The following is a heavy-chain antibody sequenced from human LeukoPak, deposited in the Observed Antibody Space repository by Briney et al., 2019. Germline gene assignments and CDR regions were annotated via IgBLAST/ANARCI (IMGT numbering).Heavy chain of an antibody. Sequence: ASVKVSCKASGYTFTGYYMHWVRQAPGQGLEWMGWINPNSGGTNYAQKFQGRVTMTRDTSTSTVYMELSSLRSEDTAVYYCARGSRIAAADIFDYWGQGTLVTVSS. D-gene: IGHD6-13*01. CDR1: GYTFTGYY. V-gene: IGHV1-2*02. CDR2: INPNSGGT. CDR3: ARGSRIAAADIFDY. J-gene: IGHJ4*02.